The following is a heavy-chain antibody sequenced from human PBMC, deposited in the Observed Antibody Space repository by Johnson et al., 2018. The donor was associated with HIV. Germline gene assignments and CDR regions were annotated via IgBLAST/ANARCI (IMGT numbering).Heavy chain of an antibody. CDR2: IRYDGSNK. D-gene: IGHD3-16*02. CDR1: GFTFSSYG. Sequence: QVQLVESGGGVVQPGGSLRLSCAASGFTFSSYGMHWVRQAPGKGLEWVAFIRYDGSNKYYADSVKGRFTISRDNSKNTLYLQMGSLRAEDMAVYYCARGGITFGGVIAPGAFDMWGQGTMVTVSS. J-gene: IGHJ3*02. V-gene: IGHV3-30*02. CDR3: ARGGITFGGVIAPGAFDM.